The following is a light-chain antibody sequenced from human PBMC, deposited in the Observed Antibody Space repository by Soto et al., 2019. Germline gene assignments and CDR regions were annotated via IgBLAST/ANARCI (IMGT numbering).Light chain of an antibody. V-gene: IGKV3-15*01. CDR1: QSVSSN. CDR3: QQYNSWPLT. J-gene: IGKJ4*01. CDR2: GAS. Sequence: EIVMTQSPATLSVSPGERATLSCTASQSVSSNLAWYQQKPGQPPSLLIYGASARATGIPARFSGSGSGTEFTLTISNLQSEDFAVYYCQQYNSWPLTFGGGTKVNIK.